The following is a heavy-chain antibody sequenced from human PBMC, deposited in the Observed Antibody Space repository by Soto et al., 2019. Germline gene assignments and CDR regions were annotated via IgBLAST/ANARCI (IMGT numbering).Heavy chain of an antibody. CDR3: AKARAYYYDSSALGDY. CDR1: GFNFGSYG. CDR2: ISYDGSNK. J-gene: IGHJ4*02. Sequence: GGSQRLSSAASGFNFGSYGMHWVRQAPGKGLEWVAVISYDGSNKYYADSVKGRFTISRDNSKNTLYLQMNSLRAEDTAVYYCAKARAYYYDSSALGDYWGQGTLVTVSS. V-gene: IGHV3-30*18. D-gene: IGHD3-22*01.